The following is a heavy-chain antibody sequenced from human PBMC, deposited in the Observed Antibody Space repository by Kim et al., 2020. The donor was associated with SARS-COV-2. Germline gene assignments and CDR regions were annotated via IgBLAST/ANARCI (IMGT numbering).Heavy chain of an antibody. J-gene: IGHJ6*02. CDR1: GFTFSDCA. V-gene: IGHV3-23*01. D-gene: IGHD3-9*01. CDR2: ISGSGVST. CDR3: ANTFPFDYPYYSYYALDV. Sequence: GGSLRLSCTASGFTFSDCAMSWVRQAPGKGLEWVSGISGSGVSTYYADSVRGRFTISRDNSKNTLSLQMNSLRAEDTAVYYCANTFPFDYPYYSYYALDVWGQGTTVTVSS.